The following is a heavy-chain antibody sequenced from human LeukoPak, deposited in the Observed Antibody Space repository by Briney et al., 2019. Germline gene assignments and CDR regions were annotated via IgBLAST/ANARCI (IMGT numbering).Heavy chain of an antibody. J-gene: IGHJ3*02. CDR3: ARDSGLMVYARPNDAFDI. CDR1: GGTFSSYT. Sequence: SVKVSCKASGGTFSSYTISWVRQAPGQGLEWMGRIIPILGIANYAQKFQGRVTITADKSTSTAYMELSSLRSEDTAVYYCARDSGLMVYARPNDAFDIWGQGTMVTVSS. CDR2: IIPILGIA. V-gene: IGHV1-69*04. D-gene: IGHD2-8*01.